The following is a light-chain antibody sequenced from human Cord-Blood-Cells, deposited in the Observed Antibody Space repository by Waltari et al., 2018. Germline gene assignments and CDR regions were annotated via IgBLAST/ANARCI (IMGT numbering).Light chain of an antibody. J-gene: IGKJ1*01. V-gene: IGKV3-15*01. CDR2: VAS. Sequence: EIVMTQSQATLSVSPGERATISCRASQSLSSNLAWYQQNPVQAPRLLIYVASTRATGIPARFSGSGSGTECTLTISSLQSEDFAVYYCQQYNNWPRTLGQGTKVEIK. CDR3: QQYNNWPRT. CDR1: QSLSSN.